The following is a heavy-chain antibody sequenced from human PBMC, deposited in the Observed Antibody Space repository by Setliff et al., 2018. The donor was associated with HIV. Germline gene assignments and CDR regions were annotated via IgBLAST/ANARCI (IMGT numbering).Heavy chain of an antibody. CDR2: ISAYSGNT. CDR3: ARTTVTTLDGFDI. V-gene: IGHV1-18*01. J-gene: IGHJ3*02. CDR1: GYTFTSFG. D-gene: IGHD4-17*01. Sequence: ASVKVSCKASGYTFTSFGIIWVRQAPGQGLEWMGWISAYSGNTNYAQKFQGRVTMTTDISTSTAYMELRSLKSDDTAVYYCARTTVTTLDGFDIWGQGTMVT.